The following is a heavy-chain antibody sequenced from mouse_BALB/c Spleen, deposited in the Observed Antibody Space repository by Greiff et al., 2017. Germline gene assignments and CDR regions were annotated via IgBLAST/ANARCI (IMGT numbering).Heavy chain of an antibody. CDR3: ASLDGYSDY. CDR1: GYSITSDYA. D-gene: IGHD2-3*01. J-gene: IGHJ2*01. CDR2: ISYSGST. V-gene: IGHV3-2*02. Sequence: EVQLVESGPGLVKPSQSLSLTCTVTGYSITSDYAWNWIRQFPGNKLEWMGYISYSGSTSYNPSLKSRISITRDTSKNQFFLQLNSVTTEDTATYYCASLDGYSDYWGQGTTLTVSS.